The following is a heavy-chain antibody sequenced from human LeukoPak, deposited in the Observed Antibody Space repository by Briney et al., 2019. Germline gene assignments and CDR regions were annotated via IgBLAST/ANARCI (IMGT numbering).Heavy chain of an antibody. V-gene: IGHV3-48*03. D-gene: IGHD4-17*01. Sequence: PGGSLRLSCAASGFTFSSYEMNWVRQAPGKGLEWVSYISSSGSTIYYADSVKGRFTIPRDNSKNTLYLQMNRLRAEDTAVYYCAKDTTTVTTQGDYWGQGTLVTVSS. CDR1: GFTFSSYE. J-gene: IGHJ4*02. CDR3: AKDTTTVTTQGDY. CDR2: ISSSGSTI.